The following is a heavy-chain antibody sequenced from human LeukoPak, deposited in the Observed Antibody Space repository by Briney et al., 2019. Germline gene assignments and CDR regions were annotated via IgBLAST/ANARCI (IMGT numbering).Heavy chain of an antibody. D-gene: IGHD1-26*01. CDR1: GGSISSYY. CDR2: IYYSGST. Sequence: SETLSLTCTASGGSISSYYWSWIRQPPGKGLEWIGYIYYSGSTNYNPSLKSRVTISVDTSKNQFSLRLNSVTAADTAMYFCVKSGGYGLIDYWGQGTLVTVSS. V-gene: IGHV4-59*08. J-gene: IGHJ4*02. CDR3: VKSGGYGLIDY.